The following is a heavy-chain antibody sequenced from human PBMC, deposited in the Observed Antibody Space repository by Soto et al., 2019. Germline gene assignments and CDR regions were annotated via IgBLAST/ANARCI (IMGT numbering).Heavy chain of an antibody. J-gene: IGHJ4*02. CDR3: ARSRRWVGVYFDD. Sequence: QVQLVQSGAEVKKPGSSVKVSCKASGGTFSSYAISWVRQAPGQGREWMGGIIPSFGTATYAQKFQGRVTITADESTSTAYMELSRLRSEETAVFYCARSRRWVGVYFDDWGQGTLVTVSS. CDR1: GGTFSSYA. CDR2: IIPSFGTA. V-gene: IGHV1-69*01. D-gene: IGHD1-26*01.